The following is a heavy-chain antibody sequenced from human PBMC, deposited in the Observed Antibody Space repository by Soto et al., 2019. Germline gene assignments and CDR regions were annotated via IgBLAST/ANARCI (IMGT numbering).Heavy chain of an antibody. V-gene: IGHV4-34*01. J-gene: IGHJ4*02. CDR3: ARGRREYYYDSSGYSPALKY. D-gene: IGHD3-22*01. CDR1: GGSFIGYY. CDR2: INHSGST. Sequence: SETLSLTCAVYGGSFIGYYWSWIRQPPGKGLEWIGEINHSGSTNYNPSLKSRLTISVDTSKNQFSLKLSSVTAADTAAYYCARGRREYYYDSSGYSPALKYWGQGTLVTVSS.